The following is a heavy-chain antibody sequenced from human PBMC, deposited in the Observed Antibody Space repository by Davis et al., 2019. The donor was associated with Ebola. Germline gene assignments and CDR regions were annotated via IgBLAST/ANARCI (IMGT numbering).Heavy chain of an antibody. CDR1: GFTFSSYG. Sequence: GESLKISCAASGFTFSSYGMHWVRQAPGKGLEWVAVISYDGSNKYYADSVKGRFTISRDNAKNSLYLQMNSLRAEDTAVYYCASISFNFWSGYREDYWGQGTLVTVSS. V-gene: IGHV3-30*03. J-gene: IGHJ4*02. CDR3: ASISFNFWSGYREDY. CDR2: ISYDGSNK. D-gene: IGHD3-3*01.